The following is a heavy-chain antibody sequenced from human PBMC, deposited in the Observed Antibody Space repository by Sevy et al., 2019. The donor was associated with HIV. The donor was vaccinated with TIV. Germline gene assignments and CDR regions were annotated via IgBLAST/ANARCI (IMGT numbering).Heavy chain of an antibody. J-gene: IGHJ4*02. CDR2: IYYSGSA. Sequence: SESLSLTCTVSGGSISSSNYYWGWIRQPPGKGLEWIGTIYYSGSAYYNSSLKSRVTIFIDTSNNQFSLRLSSVTAADTAVYYCARRDYYGYSDSWGQGTLVNVSS. CDR1: GGSISSSNYY. CDR3: ARRDYYGYSDS. D-gene: IGHD3-3*01. V-gene: IGHV4-39*01.